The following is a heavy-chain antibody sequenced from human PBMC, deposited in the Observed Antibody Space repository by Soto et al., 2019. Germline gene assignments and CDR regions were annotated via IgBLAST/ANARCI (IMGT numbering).Heavy chain of an antibody. Sequence: GGSLRLSCAASGFTFSSYSMNWVRQAPGKGLEWVSSISSSSSYIYYADSVKGRFTISRDDAKNSLYLQMNSLRAEDTAVYYCARAMPPNDYGFDYWGRGTLVTVSS. CDR2: ISSSSSYI. CDR1: GFTFSSYS. J-gene: IGHJ4*02. D-gene: IGHD4-17*01. V-gene: IGHV3-21*01. CDR3: ARAMPPNDYGFDY.